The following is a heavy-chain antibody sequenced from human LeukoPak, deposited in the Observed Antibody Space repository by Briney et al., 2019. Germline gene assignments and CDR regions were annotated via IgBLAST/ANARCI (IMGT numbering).Heavy chain of an antibody. CDR3: AKDSGRGVITSYYFDY. J-gene: IGHJ4*02. CDR1: GFTYSSYA. V-gene: IGHV3-23*01. CDR2: IGGSGGST. Sequence: GGSLRLSCAASGFTYSSYAMSWVRQAPGKGLEWVSVIGGSGGSTYYADPVKGRFTISRDNSKNTLYLQMNSLRAEDTAVYYCAKDSGRGVITSYYFDYWGQGTLVTVSS. D-gene: IGHD3-22*01.